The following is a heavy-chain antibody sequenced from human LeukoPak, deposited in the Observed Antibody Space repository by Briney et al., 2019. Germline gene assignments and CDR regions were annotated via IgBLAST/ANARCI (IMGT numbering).Heavy chain of an antibody. CDR3: ARGRSIPK. Sequence: GGSLRLSCAASGFTFSDYWMSWIRQAPGKGLEWVANIKADGSEKHYVDSVKGRFTISRDNAKNSLYLQMNSLRAEDTAVYYCARGRSIPKWGQGTLVTVSS. CDR1: GFTFSDYW. V-gene: IGHV3-7*01. J-gene: IGHJ4*02. CDR2: IKADGSEK. D-gene: IGHD2-2*02.